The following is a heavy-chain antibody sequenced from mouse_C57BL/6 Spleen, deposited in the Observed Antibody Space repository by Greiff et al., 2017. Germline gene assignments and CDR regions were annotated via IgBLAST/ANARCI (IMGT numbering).Heavy chain of an antibody. D-gene: IGHD1-1*01. CDR2: INPNNGGT. CDR3: ARRRYGSSPYYFDY. Sequence: VQLQQSGPELVKPGASVKISCKASGYTFTDYYMNWVKQSHGKSLEWIGDINPNNGGTSYNQKFKGKATLTVDKSSSTAYMELRSLTSEDSAVYYCARRRYGSSPYYFDYWGQGTTLTVSS. V-gene: IGHV1-26*01. J-gene: IGHJ2*01. CDR1: GYTFTDYY.